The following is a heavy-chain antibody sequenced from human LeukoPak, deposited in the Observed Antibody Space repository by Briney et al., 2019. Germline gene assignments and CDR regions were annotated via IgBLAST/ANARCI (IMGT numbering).Heavy chain of an antibody. J-gene: IGHJ6*02. V-gene: IGHV3-48*03. CDR2: ITDSGNTI. D-gene: IGHD3-9*01. Sequence: GGSLRLSCAASGFTFSSYAMNWVRQAPGKGLEWVSYITDSGNTIHYADSVKGRFTISRDNAKNSLYLQMNSLRAEDTAVYYCARSIGLTGGGVDVWGQGTTVTVSS. CDR3: ARSIGLTGGGVDV. CDR1: GFTFSSYA.